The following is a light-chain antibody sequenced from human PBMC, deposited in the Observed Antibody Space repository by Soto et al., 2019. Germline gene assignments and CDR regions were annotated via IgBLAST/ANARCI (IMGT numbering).Light chain of an antibody. CDR1: SSDVGSYNL. CDR3: CSYAGSSTFSLV. CDR2: EGS. J-gene: IGLJ2*01. Sequence: QSALTQPASVSGSPGQSITISCTGTSSDVGSYNLVSWYQQHPGKAPKLMIYEGSKRPSGVSNRFSVSKSGNTASLTISGLQAEDEADYYCCSYAGSSTFSLVFGGGTKLTVL. V-gene: IGLV2-23*03.